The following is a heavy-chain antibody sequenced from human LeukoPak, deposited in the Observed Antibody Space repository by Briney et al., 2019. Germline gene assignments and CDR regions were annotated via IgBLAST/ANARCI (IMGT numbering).Heavy chain of an antibody. D-gene: IGHD1-14*01. CDR2: IKQDGSEK. CDR3: ARIRTPLRTYFDY. J-gene: IGHJ4*02. CDR1: GFTFSSYW. Sequence: GGSLRLSCAASGFTFSSYWMSWVRQAPGKGLEWVANIKQDGSEKYYVDSVKGRFTISRDNAKNSLYLQMNSLGAEDTAVYYCARIRTPLRTYFDYWGQGTLVTVSS. V-gene: IGHV3-7*01.